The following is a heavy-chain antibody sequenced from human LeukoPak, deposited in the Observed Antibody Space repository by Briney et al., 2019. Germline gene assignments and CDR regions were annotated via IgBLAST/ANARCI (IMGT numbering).Heavy chain of an antibody. CDR3: AKGVWDSSGWYLDY. Sequence: PGGSLRLSCAVSGFTVTSYAMSWVRQAPGKGLEWVSVINTSGSDTFYAGSVKGRFTISRDSSKNTLYLQMNSLRAEDTAVYYCAKGVWDSSGWYLDYWGQGTLVTVSS. V-gene: IGHV3-23*05. CDR2: INTSGSDT. CDR1: GFTVTSYA. D-gene: IGHD6-19*01. J-gene: IGHJ4*02.